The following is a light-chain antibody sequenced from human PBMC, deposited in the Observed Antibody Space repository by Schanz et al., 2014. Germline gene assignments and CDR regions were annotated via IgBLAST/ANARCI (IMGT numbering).Light chain of an antibody. V-gene: IGKV1-9*01. J-gene: IGKJ1*01. CDR1: EDITVF. CDR2: AAS. Sequence: IQLTQSPSSLSASVGDRVTISCRASEDITVFLAWYQQRPGQAPKLLIYAASILQSGVPSRFSGSGSGTEFTLTISSLQPDDFATYYCQQYNSLWTFGQGTKVEIK. CDR3: QQYNSLWT.